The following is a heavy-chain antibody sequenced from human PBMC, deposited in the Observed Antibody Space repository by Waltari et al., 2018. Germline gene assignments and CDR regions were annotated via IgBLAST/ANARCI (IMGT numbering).Heavy chain of an antibody. V-gene: IGHV1-18*01. J-gene: IGHJ4*02. Sequence: QIQLVQSGAEVKKPGASVKVSCRASGYIFTNYGVSWVRQAPGQGLEWMGLIRTHNDNTDYAQKLQGRLTVTTDTSTSTAYMELTSLTSDDTAIYYCARRTGTRFDYWGQGTLITVSS. D-gene: IGHD1-1*01. CDR2: IRTHNDNT. CDR3: ARRTGTRFDY. CDR1: GYIFTNYG.